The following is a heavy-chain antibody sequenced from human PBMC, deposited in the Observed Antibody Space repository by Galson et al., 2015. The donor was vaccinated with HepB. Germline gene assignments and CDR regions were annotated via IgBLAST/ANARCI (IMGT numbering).Heavy chain of an antibody. CDR1: GFTFSSYW. CDR3: ARNYYDSSGRDSGFDY. D-gene: IGHD3-22*01. J-gene: IGHJ4*02. Sequence: SLRLSCAASGFTFSSYWMHWVRQAPGKGLVWVSRINSDGSSTSYADSVKGRFTISRDNAKNTLYLQMNSLRAEDTAVYYCARNYYDSSGRDSGFDYWGQGTLVTVSS. CDR2: INSDGSST. V-gene: IGHV3-74*01.